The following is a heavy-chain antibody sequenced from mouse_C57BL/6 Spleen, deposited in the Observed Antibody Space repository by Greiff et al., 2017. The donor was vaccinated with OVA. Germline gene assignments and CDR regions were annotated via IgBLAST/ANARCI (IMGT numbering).Heavy chain of an antibody. D-gene: IGHD2-4*01. CDR3: ARSSIYYDYPAWFAY. CDR2: IYPSDSET. Sequence: QVQLQQPGAELVRPGSSVKLSCKASGYTFTSYWMDWVKQRPGQGLEWIGNIYPSDSETHYNQKFKDKATLTVDKSSSTAYMQLSSLTSEDSAVYYCARSSIYYDYPAWFAYWGQGTLVTVSA. J-gene: IGHJ3*01. V-gene: IGHV1-61*01. CDR1: GYTFTSYW.